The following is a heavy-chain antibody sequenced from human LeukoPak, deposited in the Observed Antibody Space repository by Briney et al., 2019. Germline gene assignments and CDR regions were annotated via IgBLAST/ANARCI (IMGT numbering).Heavy chain of an antibody. Sequence: GGSLRLSCAASGFTFSSYSMNWVRQAPGKGLERVSYMSSSGSIIYYADSVKGRFTISRDNAKNSLFLQMNSLRAEDMAVYYCARALWYSSSWSNFDYWGQGTLVTVSS. CDR1: GFTFSSYS. CDR2: MSSSGSII. CDR3: ARALWYSSSWSNFDY. V-gene: IGHV3-48*01. J-gene: IGHJ4*02. D-gene: IGHD6-13*01.